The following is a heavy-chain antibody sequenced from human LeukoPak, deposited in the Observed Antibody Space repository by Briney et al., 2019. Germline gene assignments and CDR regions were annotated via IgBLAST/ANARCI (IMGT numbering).Heavy chain of an antibody. CDR2: IRSNSDGGTI. Sequence: SGGSLRLSCATSGFTFSNAWMNWVRQAPGKGLEWVGRIRSNSDGGTIDYAAPVKGRFTLSRDDSKTTLYLQMNSLRTEDTAVYYCATDFYDSTWGQGTLVTVSS. D-gene: IGHD3-22*01. J-gene: IGHJ5*02. V-gene: IGHV3-15*07. CDR1: GFTFSNAW. CDR3: ATDFYDST.